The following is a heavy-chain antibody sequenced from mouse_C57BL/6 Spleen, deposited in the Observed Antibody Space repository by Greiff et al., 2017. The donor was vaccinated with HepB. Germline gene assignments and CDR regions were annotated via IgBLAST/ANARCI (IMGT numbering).Heavy chain of an antibody. J-gene: IGHJ1*03. V-gene: IGHV5-15*01. CDR3: ARLDYGSSYWYFDV. D-gene: IGHD1-1*01. CDR2: ISNLAYSI. Sequence: DVQLVESGGGLVQPGGSLKLSCAASGFTFSDYGMAWVRQAPRKGPEWVAFISNLAYSIYYADTVTGRFTISRENAKNTLYLEMSSLRSEDTAMYYCARLDYGSSYWYFDVWGTGTTVTVSS. CDR1: GFTFSDYG.